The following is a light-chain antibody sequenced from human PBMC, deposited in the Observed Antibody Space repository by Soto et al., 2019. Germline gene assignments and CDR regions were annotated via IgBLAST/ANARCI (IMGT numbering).Light chain of an antibody. CDR3: QQYYSTPWT. CDR2: WAF. CDR1: QSVLYSSNNKNY. Sequence: DIVMTQSPDSLAVSLGERATINCKSSQSVLYSSNNKNYLAWYQQKPGQPPKLLIYWAFTRESGVPDRFSGSGSGTDFTLTISSLQAEDVAVYYFQQYYSTPWTFGQGTKVEIK. J-gene: IGKJ1*01. V-gene: IGKV4-1*01.